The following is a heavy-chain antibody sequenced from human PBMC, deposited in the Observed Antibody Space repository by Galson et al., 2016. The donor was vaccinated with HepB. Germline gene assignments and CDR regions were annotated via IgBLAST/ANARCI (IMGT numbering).Heavy chain of an antibody. Sequence: SLRLSCAASEFTFSSYAMSWVRQAPGKGLEWVSAIDSSGHSTYYTDSVTGRFTISRDNSKNTLYLQMNSLRYEDTAVYYCAKAAALVFYYHGMDVWGQGTTVTVSS. D-gene: IGHD6-6*01. J-gene: IGHJ6*02. CDR3: AKAAALVFYYHGMDV. CDR1: EFTFSSYA. V-gene: IGHV3-23*01. CDR2: IDSSGHST.